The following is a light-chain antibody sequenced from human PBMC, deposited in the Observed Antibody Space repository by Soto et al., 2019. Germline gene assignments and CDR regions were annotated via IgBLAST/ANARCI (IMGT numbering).Light chain of an antibody. J-gene: IGLJ3*02. CDR3: SSYTTSRPWV. CDR1: SSDVGYYNY. V-gene: IGLV2-14*03. CDR2: DVA. Sequence: QSALTQPASVSGSPGQSITISCTGSSSDVGYYNYVSWYQQHPVEAPKLILFDVANRPSGVSDRFSGSTSGNTASLTISGLQAEDEADYFCSSYTTSRPWVFGGGTKLTV.